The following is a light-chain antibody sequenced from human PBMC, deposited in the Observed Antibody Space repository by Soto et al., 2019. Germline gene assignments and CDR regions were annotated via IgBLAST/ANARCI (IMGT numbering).Light chain of an antibody. CDR2: EVN. V-gene: IGLV2-8*01. Sequence: QSALTQPPSASGSPGQSVTISCTGTSSDIGAYNYVSWFQQHPGEAPKLIISEVNKRPSGVPDRFSGSKSGNTASLTVSGLQAEDEADYFCTSYGGSDNVMFGGGTKLTVL. J-gene: IGLJ3*02. CDR1: SSDIGAYNY. CDR3: TSYGGSDNVM.